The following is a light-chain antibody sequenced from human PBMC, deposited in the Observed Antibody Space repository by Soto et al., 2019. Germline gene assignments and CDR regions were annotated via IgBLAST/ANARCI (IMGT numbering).Light chain of an antibody. Sequence: DIQLTQSPSFLYASVGGRVTITCRASQAISSHLAWYQQKPGKAPNLLIYGASTLQSGVPSRFSGSGSGTQFTLTISSLQPEDVATYYCQQSLSTLLTFGGGTKVEIK. CDR1: QAISSH. CDR2: GAS. J-gene: IGKJ4*01. V-gene: IGKV1-9*01. CDR3: QQSLSTLLT.